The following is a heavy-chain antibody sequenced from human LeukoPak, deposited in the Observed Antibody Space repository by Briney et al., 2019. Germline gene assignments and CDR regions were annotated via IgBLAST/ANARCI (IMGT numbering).Heavy chain of an antibody. Sequence: AGGSLRLSCAASGFTFSSYWMSWVRQAPGKGLEWVANIKQDGSEKYYVDSVKGRFTISRDNAKNSLYLQMNSLRAEDTAVYYCARDRLVVVVAADHDAFDIWGQGTMVTVSS. CDR1: GFTFSSYW. CDR2: IKQDGSEK. J-gene: IGHJ3*02. V-gene: IGHV3-7*01. CDR3: ARDRLVVVVAADHDAFDI. D-gene: IGHD2-15*01.